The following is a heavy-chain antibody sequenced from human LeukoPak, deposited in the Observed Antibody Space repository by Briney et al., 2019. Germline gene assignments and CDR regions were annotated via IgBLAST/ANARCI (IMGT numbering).Heavy chain of an antibody. Sequence: SETLSLTCTVSGGSISSSSYYWGWIRQPPGKGLEWIGSIYYSGSTYYNPSLKSRVTISVDTSKNQFSLKLSSVTAADTAVYYCARHSSGYYYSYYYYYMDVWGKGTTVTVSS. V-gene: IGHV4-39*01. J-gene: IGHJ6*03. CDR2: IYYSGST. D-gene: IGHD3-22*01. CDR1: GGSISSSSYY. CDR3: ARHSSGYYYSYYYYYMDV.